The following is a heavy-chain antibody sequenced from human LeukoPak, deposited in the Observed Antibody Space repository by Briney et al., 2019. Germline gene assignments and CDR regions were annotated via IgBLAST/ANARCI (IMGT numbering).Heavy chain of an antibody. D-gene: IGHD3-10*01. J-gene: IGHJ3*02. Sequence: GGSLRLSCAASGFTFSRYWMHWVRQAPGKGLEWVSYISSGSSTIYYADSVKGRFTISRDNAKNSLYLQVNSLRDEDTAVYYCARAGGLLWFGEVLESSDAFHIWGQGTMVTVSS. CDR2: ISSGSSTI. CDR3: ARAGGLLWFGEVLESSDAFHI. CDR1: GFTFSRYW. V-gene: IGHV3-48*02.